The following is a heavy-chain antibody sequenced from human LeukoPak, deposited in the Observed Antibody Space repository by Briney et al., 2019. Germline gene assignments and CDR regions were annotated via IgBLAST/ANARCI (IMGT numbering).Heavy chain of an antibody. J-gene: IGHJ4*02. Sequence: PGGSLRLSCAASGFTFSSYAMSWVRQAPGKGLEWVSAISGSGGSTYYADSMKGRFTISRDNSKNTLYLQMNSLRAEDTAVYYCAKDQVGATTGQDYWGQGTLVTVSS. CDR1: GFTFSSYA. V-gene: IGHV3-23*01. CDR2: ISGSGGST. CDR3: AKDQVGATTGQDY. D-gene: IGHD1-26*01.